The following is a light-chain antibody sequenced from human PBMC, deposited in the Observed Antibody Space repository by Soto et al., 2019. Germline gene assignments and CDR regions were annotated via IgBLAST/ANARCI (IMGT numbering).Light chain of an antibody. V-gene: IGKV1-5*03. J-gene: IGKJ1*01. CDR3: QHYNSYSEA. CDR1: QTISSW. CDR2: KAS. Sequence: IPMIQSPSTLSASVGDRVTITCRASQTISSWLAWYQQKPGKAPKLLIYKASTLKSGVPSRFSGSGSGTEFTLTISSLQPDDFATYYCQHYNSYSEAFGQGTKVDI.